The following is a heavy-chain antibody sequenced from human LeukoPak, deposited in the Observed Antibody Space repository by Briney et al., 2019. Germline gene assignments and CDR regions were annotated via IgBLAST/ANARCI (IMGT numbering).Heavy chain of an antibody. J-gene: IGHJ6*03. V-gene: IGHV4-39*01. D-gene: IGHD4-23*01. CDR3: ARLHFGGNYGYYYYYMDV. CDR1: GGSISSSNHY. CDR2: IYYSGST. Sequence: SETLSLTCTVSGGSISSSNHYWGWIRQPPGKGLEWIGSIYYSGSTYYNPSLKSRVTISVDTSKNQFSLKLSSVTAADTAVYYCARLHFGGNYGYYYYYMDVWGKGTTVTISS.